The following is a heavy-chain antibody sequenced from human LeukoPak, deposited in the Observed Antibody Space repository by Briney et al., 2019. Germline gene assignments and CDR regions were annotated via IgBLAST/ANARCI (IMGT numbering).Heavy chain of an antibody. CDR1: GFTFSSYA. V-gene: IGHV3-30-3*01. J-gene: IGHJ6*02. D-gene: IGHD5-12*01. CDR3: ANLGVATADYYYYGMDV. Sequence: GRSLRLSCAASGFTFSSYAMHWVRQAPGKRLEWVAVISYDGSNKYYADSVKGRFTISRDNSKNTLYLQMNSLRAEDTAVYYCANLGVATADYYYYGMDVWGQGTTVTVSS. CDR2: ISYDGSNK.